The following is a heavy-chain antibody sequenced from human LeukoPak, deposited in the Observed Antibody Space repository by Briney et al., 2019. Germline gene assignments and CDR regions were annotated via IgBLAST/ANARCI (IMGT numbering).Heavy chain of an antibody. CDR2: ISASGGKT. D-gene: IGHD3-10*01. Sequence: PGGSLRLSCAASGFIFNDYAMSWVRQVPGKGLECVSVISASGGKTYYADSVKGRFTISRDTSKTTISLQMNSLRVEDSAVYYCAKWTRTTLFRGDRARFDSWGQGTLVTVSS. CDR1: GFIFNDYA. V-gene: IGHV3-23*01. J-gene: IGHJ4*02. CDR3: AKWTRTTLFRGDRARFDS.